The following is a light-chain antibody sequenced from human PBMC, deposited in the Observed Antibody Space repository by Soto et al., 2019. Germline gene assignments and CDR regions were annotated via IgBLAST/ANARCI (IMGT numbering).Light chain of an antibody. J-gene: IGLJ1*01. Sequence: SVLTQPASVSGSPGQSITISCTGTTSDVGRYNVSWYQQHPGKAPKLIIYDVSNRPSGVSNRFSGSKSGNTASLTISGLQAEDVADYYCNSYTSSSTYVFGTGTKVPVL. CDR2: DVS. CDR1: TSDVGRYN. V-gene: IGLV2-14*01. CDR3: NSYTSSSTYV.